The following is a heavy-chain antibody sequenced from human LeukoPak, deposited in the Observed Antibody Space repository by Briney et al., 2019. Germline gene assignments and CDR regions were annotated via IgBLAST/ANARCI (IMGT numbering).Heavy chain of an antibody. CDR1: EYTFIGYY. D-gene: IGHD6-19*01. CDR3: ARAQYGSGWNRFQH. J-gene: IGHJ1*01. V-gene: IGHV1-2*02. CDR2: INHNSGGT. Sequence: ASVKVSCKASEYTFIGYYLHWVRQAPGQGHEWMGWINHNSGGTNYAQKFQGRVTMTRGTSISTAYMELSRLRSDDTAVYYCARAQYGSGWNRFQHWGQGTLVTVSS.